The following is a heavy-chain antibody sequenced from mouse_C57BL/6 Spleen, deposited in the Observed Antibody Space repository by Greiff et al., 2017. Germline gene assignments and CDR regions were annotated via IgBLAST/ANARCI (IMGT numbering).Heavy chain of an antibody. J-gene: IGHJ1*03. CDR1: GYTFTSYW. CDR3: ARRQYYGSSYRWYFDV. Sequence: VQLQHPGAELVKPGASVKLSCQASGYTFTSYWMHWVKQRPGRGLEWIGRIDPNSGGTKYSAKFKSKATLTVDKPSSTAYMQLSSLTSEYTAVYYCARRQYYGSSYRWYFDVWGTGTTVTVSS. CDR2: IDPNSGGT. D-gene: IGHD1-1*01. V-gene: IGHV1-72*01.